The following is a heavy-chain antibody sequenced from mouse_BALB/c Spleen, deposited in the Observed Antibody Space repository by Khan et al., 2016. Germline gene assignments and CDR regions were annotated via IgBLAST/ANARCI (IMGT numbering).Heavy chain of an antibody. V-gene: IGHV5-6*01. Sequence: EVELVESGGDLVKPGGSLKLSCAASGFTFSTYAMSWVGQTPDKRLEWVATISSGGRYTYYPDSVKGRFTISRDNAKNTLYLQMSSLKSEETAMYYCARHGGYDCDDVMDYWGQGTSVTVSS. CDR1: GFTFSTYA. J-gene: IGHJ4*01. CDR2: ISSGGRYT. CDR3: ARHGGYDCDDVMDY. D-gene: IGHD2-4*01.